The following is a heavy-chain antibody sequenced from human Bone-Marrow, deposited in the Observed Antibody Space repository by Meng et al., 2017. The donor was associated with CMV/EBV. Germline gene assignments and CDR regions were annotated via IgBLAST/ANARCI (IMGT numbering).Heavy chain of an antibody. CDR3: ARVEESYYYDSSGYSDY. V-gene: IGHV3-30-3*01. J-gene: IGHJ4*02. D-gene: IGHD3-22*01. Sequence: GESLKISCAASGFTLSSYAMHWVRQAPGKGLEWVAVISYDGSNKYYADSVKGRFTISRDNAKNSLYLQMNSLRAEDTAAYYCARVEESYYYDSSGYSDYWGQGTLVTVSS. CDR1: GFTLSSYA. CDR2: ISYDGSNK.